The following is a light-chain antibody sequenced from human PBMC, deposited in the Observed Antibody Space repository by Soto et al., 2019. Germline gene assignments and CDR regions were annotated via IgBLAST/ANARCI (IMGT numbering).Light chain of an antibody. V-gene: IGKV3D-20*02. CDR3: QQRSNWPLLT. CDR1: QNLGSGY. CDR2: RAS. Sequence: EIVLTQSPGTLSLSPGDRATLSCRSSQNLGSGYLAWYQQKPGQSPRLLIYRASTRATDIPARFSGSGSGTDFTLTISSLEPEDFAVYYCQQRSNWPLLTFGGGTKVDIK. J-gene: IGKJ4*01.